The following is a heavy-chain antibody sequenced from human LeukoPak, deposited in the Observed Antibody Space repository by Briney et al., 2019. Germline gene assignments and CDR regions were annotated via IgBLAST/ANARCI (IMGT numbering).Heavy chain of an antibody. J-gene: IGHJ4*02. Sequence: SETLSLTCTVSGGSFSSGSYYWDRIRQPPGKGLEWIGSIYYSGSTYYNPSLKSRVTISVDTSKNQFSLKLSSVTAADTALYYCARLGEYSGYDYWGQGTLVTVSS. D-gene: IGHD5-12*01. V-gene: IGHV4-39*01. CDR1: GGSFSSGSYY. CDR2: IYYSGST. CDR3: ARLGEYSGYDY.